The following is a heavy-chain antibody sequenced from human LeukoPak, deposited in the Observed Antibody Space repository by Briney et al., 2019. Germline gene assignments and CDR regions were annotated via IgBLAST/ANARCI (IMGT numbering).Heavy chain of an antibody. Sequence: SETLSLTCAVYGGSFSGYYWSWVRQPPGKGREWIGEINHSGSTNYNPSLKSRVTISVDTSKNQFSLKLSSVTAADTAVYYCAMVRGGPFDYWGQGTLVTVSS. CDR1: GGSFSGYY. J-gene: IGHJ4*02. CDR3: AMVRGGPFDY. D-gene: IGHD3-10*01. V-gene: IGHV4-34*01. CDR2: INHSGST.